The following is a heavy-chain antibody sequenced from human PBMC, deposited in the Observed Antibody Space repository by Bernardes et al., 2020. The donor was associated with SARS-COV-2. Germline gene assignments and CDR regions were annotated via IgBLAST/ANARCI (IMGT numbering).Heavy chain of an antibody. J-gene: IGHJ4*02. CDR3: AKGDTPLYGSGGDY. V-gene: IGHV3-9*01. CDR1: GFTFDDYA. Sequence: GGSLRLSCAASGFTFDDYAMHWVRQAPGKGLEWVSGISWNSGSIGYADSVKGRFTISRDNAKNSLYLQMNSLRAEDTALYYCAKGDTPLYGSGGDYWGQGTLVTVSS. CDR2: ISWNSGSI. D-gene: IGHD3-10*01.